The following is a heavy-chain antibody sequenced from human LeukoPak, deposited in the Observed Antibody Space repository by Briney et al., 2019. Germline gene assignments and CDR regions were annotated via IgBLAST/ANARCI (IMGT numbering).Heavy chain of an antibody. J-gene: IGHJ6*03. Sequence: PGGSLRLSCAASGFTFSSYGMHWVRQAPGKGLEWVAVIWYDGSNKYYADSVKGRFTISRDNSKNTLYLQMNSLRAEDTAVYYCARSRGDYYYYMDVWGKGTTVTVSS. V-gene: IGHV3-33*01. D-gene: IGHD3-10*01. CDR2: IWYDGSNK. CDR1: GFTFSSYG. CDR3: ARSRGDYYYYMDV.